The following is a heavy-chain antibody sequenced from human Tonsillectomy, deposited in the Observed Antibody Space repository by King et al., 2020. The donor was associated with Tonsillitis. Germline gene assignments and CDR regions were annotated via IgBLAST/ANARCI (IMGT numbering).Heavy chain of an antibody. J-gene: IGHJ3*02. CDR1: GFIFSDYS. CDR3: AKALRDYHDSSGYYYAFDI. Sequence: VQLVESGGGVVQPGGSLRLSCAAAGFIFSDYSMHCVRQALGKGLEWVAFIRYDGSKEMYAESVKGRFTISRDNSKNTLYVQMSSLSADDTAVYYCAKALRDYHDSSGYYYAFDIWGQGTAVTVSS. V-gene: IGHV3-30*02. CDR2: IRYDGSKE. D-gene: IGHD3-22*01.